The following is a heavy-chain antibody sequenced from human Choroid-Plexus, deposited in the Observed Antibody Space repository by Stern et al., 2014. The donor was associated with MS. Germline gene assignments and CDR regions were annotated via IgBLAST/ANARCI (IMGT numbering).Heavy chain of an antibody. J-gene: IGHJ5*02. CDR3: AKDRQYLTYFFDH. V-gene: IGHV3-30*18. CDR2: VSYDGSNK. CDR1: GFTLGSCA. D-gene: IGHD2/OR15-2a*01. Sequence: VQLVQSGGGVVQPGRPLRLSCVASGFTLGSCAMHWVRQAPGKGLEWVGGVSYDGSNKYYADSVKGRFAISRDNSQNTPYMQMSSLRPEDTAVYYCAKDRQYLTYFFDHWGQGSLVTVSS.